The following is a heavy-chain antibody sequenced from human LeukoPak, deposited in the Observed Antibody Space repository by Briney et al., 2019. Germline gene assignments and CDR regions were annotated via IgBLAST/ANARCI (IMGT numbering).Heavy chain of an antibody. CDR2: IYYSGNT. Sequence: ASETLSLTCTVSGGSISNYYWSWIRQPPGKGLEWIGYIYYSGNTNYNPSLKSRVTISVDTSKNQFSLKLNSVAAADRAVYYCARVRYCSTNRCYDREFDNWGQGTLVTVSS. CDR1: GGSISNYY. CDR3: ARVRYCSTNRCYDREFDN. D-gene: IGHD2-2*01. J-gene: IGHJ4*02. V-gene: IGHV4-59*01.